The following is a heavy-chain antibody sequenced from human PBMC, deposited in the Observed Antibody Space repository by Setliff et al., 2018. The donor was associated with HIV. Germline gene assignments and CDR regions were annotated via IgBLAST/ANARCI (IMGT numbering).Heavy chain of an antibody. D-gene: IGHD5-18*01. CDR3: ARTRGYTYGYIDY. Sequence: SETLSLTCTVSGDSTTSSSSYWGWIRQPPGKGLEWIGNIYYSGSTYYNPSLKSRVTISVDTSKNQFSLKLSSVTAADTAIYYCARTRGYTYGYIDYWGQGTLVTV. CDR2: IYYSGST. J-gene: IGHJ4*02. V-gene: IGHV4-39*01. CDR1: GDSTTSSSSY.